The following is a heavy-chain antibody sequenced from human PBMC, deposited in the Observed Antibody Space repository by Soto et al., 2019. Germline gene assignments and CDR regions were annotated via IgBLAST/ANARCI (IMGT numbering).Heavy chain of an antibody. D-gene: IGHD1-26*01. Sequence: QVQLQESGPGLVKPSGTLSLTCSVSGGSVSSGTTYWTWIRQSPGMGMEWIAYIYYTGTTSYNPSLQRRVTIAVDTSKNQFSLKLASVTEADTAVYYCARDPYSWGTPVYGIDVSGQGTTVIVSS. J-gene: IGHJ6*02. CDR3: ARDPYSWGTPVYGIDV. CDR1: GGSVSSGTTY. V-gene: IGHV4-61*01. CDR2: IYYTGTT.